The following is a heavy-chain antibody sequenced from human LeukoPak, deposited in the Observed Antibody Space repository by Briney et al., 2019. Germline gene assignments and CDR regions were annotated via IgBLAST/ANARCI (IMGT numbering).Heavy chain of an antibody. CDR1: GGSISSYY. J-gene: IGHJ6*03. CDR3: ARAASTGYYYYYMDV. Sequence: SETLSLTCTVSGGSISSYYWSWIRQPPGKGLEWIGYIYYSGSTNYNPSLKSRATISVDTSKNQFSLKLSSVTAADTAVYYCARAASTGYYYYYMDVWGKGTTVTVPS. D-gene: IGHD1-14*01. CDR2: IYYSGST. V-gene: IGHV4-59*01.